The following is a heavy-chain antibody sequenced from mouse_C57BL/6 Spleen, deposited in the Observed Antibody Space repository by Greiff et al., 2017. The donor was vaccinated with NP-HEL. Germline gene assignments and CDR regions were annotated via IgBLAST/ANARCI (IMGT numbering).Heavy chain of an antibody. CDR2: ISSGGSYT. V-gene: IGHV5-6*01. Sequence: EVKLMESGGDLVKPGGSLKLSCAASGFTFSSYGMSWVRQTPDKRLEWVATISSGGSYTYYPDSVKGRFTISRDNAKNTLYLQMSSLKSEDTAMDYCAKQSCSNYDSYAMEYWGQGTSVTVSS. CDR1: GFTFSSYG. J-gene: IGHJ4*01. CDR3: AKQSCSNYDSYAMEY. D-gene: IGHD2-5*01.